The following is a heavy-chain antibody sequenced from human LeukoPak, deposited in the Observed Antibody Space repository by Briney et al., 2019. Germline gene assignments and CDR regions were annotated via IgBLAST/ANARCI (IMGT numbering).Heavy chain of an antibody. J-gene: IGHJ4*02. D-gene: IGHD1-1*01. CDR1: GYTFTSYY. CDR2: INPSGDST. CDR3: ARDKSGTTQGDFDY. V-gene: IGHV1-46*01. Sequence: ASVKVSCKSSGYTFTSYYMRWVRQAPGQGLAWMGMINPSGDSTTYAQKFQDRVTMTRDTSTSTVYMDLSSLRSEDTAVYYCARDKSGTTQGDFDYWGQGTLVTVSS.